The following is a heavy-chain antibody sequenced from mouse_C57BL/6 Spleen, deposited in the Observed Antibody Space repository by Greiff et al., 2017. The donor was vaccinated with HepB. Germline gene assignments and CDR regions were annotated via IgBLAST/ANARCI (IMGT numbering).Heavy chain of an antibody. D-gene: IGHD1-1*01. CDR2: ISYSGST. J-gene: IGHJ1*03. CDR1: GYSITSDY. CDR3: ARGYYGSSPHWYFDV. Sequence: DVQLVESGPGLAKPSQTLSLTCSVTGYSITSDYWNWIRKFPGNKLEYMGYISYSGSTYYNPSLKSRISITRDTSKNQYYLQLNSVTTEDTATYYCARGYYGSSPHWYFDVWGTGTTVTVSS. V-gene: IGHV3-8*01.